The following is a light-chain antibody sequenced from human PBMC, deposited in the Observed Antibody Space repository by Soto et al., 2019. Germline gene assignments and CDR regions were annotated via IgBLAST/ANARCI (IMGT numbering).Light chain of an antibody. V-gene: IGKV1-8*01. CDR2: AAS. CDR3: QQYYSYPHT. CDR1: QGIRSY. Sequence: AIRMTQSPSSFSASTGDRVTITCRASQGIRSYLAWYQQKPGKAPKLLIYAASTLQSGVPSRFSGSVSGTDFTLTISCLQSEDFATYYCQQYYSYPHTFGQGTKLEIK. J-gene: IGKJ2*01.